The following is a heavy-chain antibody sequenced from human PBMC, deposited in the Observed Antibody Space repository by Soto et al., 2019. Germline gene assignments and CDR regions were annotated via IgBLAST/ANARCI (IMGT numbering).Heavy chain of an antibody. D-gene: IGHD6-13*01. CDR2: IHTTDGT. V-gene: IGHV4-4*07. J-gene: IGHJ4*02. Sequence: SETLSLTCTVSGGSISSYYWSWIRQPAGKGMEWIGRIHTTDGTNYNPSLKSRVTMSIDTSNNQFSLKLSSLTAADTAVYYCARALSSAAGLYFDFWGQGTLVTV. CDR3: ARALSSAAGLYFDF. CDR1: GGSISSYY.